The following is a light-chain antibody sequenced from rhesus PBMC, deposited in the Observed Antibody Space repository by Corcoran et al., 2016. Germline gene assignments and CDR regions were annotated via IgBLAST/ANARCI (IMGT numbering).Light chain of an antibody. CDR1: QAISSS. J-gene: IGKJ4*01. CDR3: LQHNSYPLT. Sequence: DIQMTQSPSSLSASIGDTVTITCRASQAISSSLNWFQQKPGKAPKVLIYAASMLGSGVPSRFSGSGSGTDVTLTIRSLKPEDFAVYYCLQHNSYPLTFGGGTKVELK. CDR2: AAS. V-gene: IGKV1-28*03.